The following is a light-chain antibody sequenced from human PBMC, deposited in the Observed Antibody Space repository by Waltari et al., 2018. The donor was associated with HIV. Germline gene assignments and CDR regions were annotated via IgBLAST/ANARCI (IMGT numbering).Light chain of an antibody. J-gene: IGKJ2*01. CDR3: QQSYSTPYT. CDR2: AAS. Sequence: DIQMTQSPSSLSASVGDRVTITCRASQSISNYLNWYQQTAGKAPRLLIYAASSLQSGVPSRFSGSGSGTDFTLTISSLLPADFATYYCQQSYSTPYTFGQGTKLEI. CDR1: QSISNY. V-gene: IGKV1-39*01.